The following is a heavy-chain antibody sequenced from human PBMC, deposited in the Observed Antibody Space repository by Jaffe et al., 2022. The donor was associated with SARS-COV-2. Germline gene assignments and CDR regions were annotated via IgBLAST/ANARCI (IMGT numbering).Heavy chain of an antibody. CDR3: ARKWLWVRGVIILDY. CDR2: INHSGST. J-gene: IGHJ4*02. V-gene: IGHV4-34*01. Sequence: QVQLQQWGAGLLKPSETLSLTCAVYGGSFSGYYWSWIRQPPGKGLEWIGEINHSGSTNYNPSLKSRVTISVDTSKNQFSLKLSSVTAADTAVYYCARKWLWVRGVIILDYWGQGTLVTVSS. D-gene: IGHD3-10*01. CDR1: GGSFSGYY.